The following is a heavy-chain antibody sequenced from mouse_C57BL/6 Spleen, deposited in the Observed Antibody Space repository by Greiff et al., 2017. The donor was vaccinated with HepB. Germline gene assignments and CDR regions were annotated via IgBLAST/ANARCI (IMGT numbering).Heavy chain of an antibody. V-gene: IGHV1-81*01. D-gene: IGHD2-4*01. J-gene: IGHJ3*01. CDR3: TLKGGIYYDYEGFAY. CDR2: IYPRSGNT. CDR1: GYTFTSYG. Sequence: QVQLQQSGAELARPGASVKLSCKASGYTFTSYGISWVKQRTGQGLEWIGEIYPRSGNTYYNEKFKGKATLTADKSSSTAYMELRSLTSEDSAVYFCTLKGGIYYDYEGFAYWGQGTLVTVSA.